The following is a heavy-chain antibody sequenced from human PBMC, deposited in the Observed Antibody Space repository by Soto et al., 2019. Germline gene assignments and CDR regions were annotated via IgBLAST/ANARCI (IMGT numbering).Heavy chain of an antibody. Sequence: GASVKVSCKASGGTFSSYIIGWARQAPGQGLEWMGRIIPILGIANYAQKFQGRVTITADKSTSTAYMELSSLRSEDRAVYYCASFSDCGGDCYDAFDIWGQGTMVTVSS. V-gene: IGHV1-69*02. CDR2: IIPILGIA. CDR3: ASFSDCGGDCYDAFDI. J-gene: IGHJ3*02. D-gene: IGHD2-21*02. CDR1: GGTFSSYI.